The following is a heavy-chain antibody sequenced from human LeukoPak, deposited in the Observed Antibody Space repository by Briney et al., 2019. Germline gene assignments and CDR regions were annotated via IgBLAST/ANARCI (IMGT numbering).Heavy chain of an antibody. CDR1: GGSISSSSYY. CDR2: IHYSGNT. V-gene: IGHV4-61*01. CDR3: ARDVRYHFDAFDI. D-gene: IGHD2-2*01. J-gene: IGHJ3*02. Sequence: SETLSLTCTVSGGSISSSSYYWSWIRQPPGKGLEWIGYIHYSGNTNCNPSLKSRVTISVDTSKNQFSLKLSSVTAADTAVYYCARDVRYHFDAFDIWGQGTMVTVSS.